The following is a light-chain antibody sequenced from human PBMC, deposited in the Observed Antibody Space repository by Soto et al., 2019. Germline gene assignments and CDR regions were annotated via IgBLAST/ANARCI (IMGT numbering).Light chain of an antibody. CDR3: QQYYSTPWT. Sequence: DIVMTQSPDSLAVSLCERATINCRSSQTVLYSSTNNNYLAWYQQKPGQPPKLLIYWSSTRESGVPDRFGGSGSGTDFTLTISSLQAEDVAVYYCQQYYSTPWTFGQGTRVEIK. CDR2: WSS. CDR1: QTVLYSSTNNNY. V-gene: IGKV4-1*01. J-gene: IGKJ1*01.